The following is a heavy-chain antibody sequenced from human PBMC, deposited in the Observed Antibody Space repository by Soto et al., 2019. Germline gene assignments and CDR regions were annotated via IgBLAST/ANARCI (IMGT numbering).Heavy chain of an antibody. CDR2: ISSSSSYI. J-gene: IGHJ6*02. V-gene: IGHV3-21*01. CDR1: GVTFSSYS. D-gene: IGHD1-26*01. CDR3: ARETGYGGSYTFSMDV. Sequence: PGGSLRLSCAAAGVTFSSYSMNWVRQAPGKGLEWVSSISSSSSYIYYADSVKGRFTISRDNAKNSLYLQMNSLRAEDTAVYYCARETGYGGSYTFSMDVWGQGTTVTVSS.